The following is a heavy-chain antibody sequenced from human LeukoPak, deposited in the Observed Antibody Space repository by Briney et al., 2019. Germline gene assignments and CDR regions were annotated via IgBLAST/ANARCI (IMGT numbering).Heavy chain of an antibody. J-gene: IGHJ6*03. D-gene: IGHD5-12*01. V-gene: IGHV3-11*04. Sequence: TGGSLRLSCAASGFTFSDYYMSWIRQAPGKGLEWVSYISSSGSTIYYADSVKGRFTISRDNAKNTLYLQMNSLRAEDTAVYYSARGSRTIVTTKFARGHYMDVWGKGTTVTVSS. CDR2: ISSSGSTI. CDR3: ARGSRTIVTTKFARGHYMDV. CDR1: GFTFSDYY.